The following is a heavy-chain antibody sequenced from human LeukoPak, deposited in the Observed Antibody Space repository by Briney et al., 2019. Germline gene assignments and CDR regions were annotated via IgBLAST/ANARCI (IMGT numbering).Heavy chain of an antibody. D-gene: IGHD1-26*01. CDR3: ATGRGSYYPEYFQH. V-gene: IGHV4-4*07. Sequence: SETLSLTCTVSGGSISSYYWTWIRQPAGKGLEWIGRIYTSGTTNYNPSLRSRVTMSIDTSKNYFSLKLSSVTAADTAVYYCATGRGSYYPEYFQHWGQGTLVTVSS. CDR1: GGSISSYY. CDR2: IYTSGTT. J-gene: IGHJ1*01.